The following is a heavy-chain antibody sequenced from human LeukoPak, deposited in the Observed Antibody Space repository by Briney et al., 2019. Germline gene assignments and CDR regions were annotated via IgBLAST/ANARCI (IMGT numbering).Heavy chain of an antibody. CDR2: IKQSGSET. D-gene: IGHD2-2*01. J-gene: IGHJ4*02. Sequence: GGSLRLSCAASGFTFSSHWMSWVRQAPGKGLEWVADIKQSGSETYYVDSVKGRFTISRDRAENSLYLQMSSLRAEDTAVYYCARVAPKYCSISSCHNDYWGQGTLVTVSS. CDR1: GFTFSSHW. CDR3: ARVAPKYCSISSCHNDY. V-gene: IGHV3-7*01.